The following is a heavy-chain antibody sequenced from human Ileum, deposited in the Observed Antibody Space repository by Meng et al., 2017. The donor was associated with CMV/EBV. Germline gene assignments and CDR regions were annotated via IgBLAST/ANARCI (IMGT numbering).Heavy chain of an antibody. CDR1: GFTFSAYT. Sequence: GESLKISCAASGFTFSAYTMNWVRQAPGKGLEWVSSISGSTTYIYYADSVKGRFTISRDNAKNSLNLQMSSLRVEETAVYYCAREGTGEYFNFWSGQSPIRYWGRGTRVTVSS. D-gene: IGHD3-3*01. V-gene: IGHV3-21*01. J-gene: IGHJ4*02. CDR2: ISGSTTYI. CDR3: AREGTGEYFNFWSGQSPIRY.